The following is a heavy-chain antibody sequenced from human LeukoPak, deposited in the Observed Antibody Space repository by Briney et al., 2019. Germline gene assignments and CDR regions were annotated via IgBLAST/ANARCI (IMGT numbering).Heavy chain of an antibody. J-gene: IGHJ6*03. CDR2: INPNSGGT. CDR1: GYTFTGYY. V-gene: IGHV1-2*02. CDR3: ARRGGGYYYGSGRLGSYYMDV. D-gene: IGHD3-10*01. Sequence: ASVKVSCKASGYTFTGYYMHWVRQAPGQGLEWMGWINPNSGGTNYAQKFQGRVTMTRDTSISTAYMELSRLRSDDTAVYYCARRGGGYYYGSGRLGSYYMDVWGKGTTVTISS.